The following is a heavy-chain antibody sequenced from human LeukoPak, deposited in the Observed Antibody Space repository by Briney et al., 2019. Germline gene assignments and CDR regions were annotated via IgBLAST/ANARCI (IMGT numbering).Heavy chain of an antibody. CDR1: GGSFSGYY. CDR2: INHSGST. V-gene: IGHV4-34*01. J-gene: IGHJ4*02. CDR3: ARGSHYYGSGSYYPFDY. D-gene: IGHD3-10*01. Sequence: SETLSLTCAVYGGSFSGYYWSWIRQPPGKGLEWIGEINHSGSTNYNPSLKSRVTISVDTSKNQFSLKLSSATAADTAVYYCARGSHYYGSGSYYPFDYWGQGTLVTVSS.